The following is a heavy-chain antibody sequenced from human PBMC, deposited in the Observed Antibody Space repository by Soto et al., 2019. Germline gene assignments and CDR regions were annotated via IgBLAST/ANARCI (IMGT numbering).Heavy chain of an antibody. CDR1: GGSISSSSYY. D-gene: IGHD1-26*01. CDR2: IYDSGST. CDR3: GRRWRWALPNSWFDP. Sequence: PSETLSLTCTVSGGSISSSSYYWGWIRQPQGKGLEGIRSIYDSGSTYYNPALNRLVTISVDTSKNQFSLMLSPGTAADTAVYYCGRRWRWALPNSWFDPWGQGTLVTVSS. J-gene: IGHJ5*02. V-gene: IGHV4-39*01.